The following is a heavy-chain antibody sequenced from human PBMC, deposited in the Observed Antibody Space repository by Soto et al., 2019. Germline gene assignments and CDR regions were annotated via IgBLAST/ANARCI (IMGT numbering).Heavy chain of an antibody. CDR2: VYRSGTT. CDR1: GGSIISYY. Sequence: SETLSLTCTVSGGSIISYYWSWILQSPGKGPEWIGYVYRSGTTNYNPSLQSRVTMSLDTSKNQFSLKLNAVTTADTAVYYCATRPPGEAFFGVFDYWSRGTLVTV. V-gene: IGHV4-59*01. CDR3: ATRPPGEAFFGVFDY. J-gene: IGHJ4*02. D-gene: IGHD3-16*01.